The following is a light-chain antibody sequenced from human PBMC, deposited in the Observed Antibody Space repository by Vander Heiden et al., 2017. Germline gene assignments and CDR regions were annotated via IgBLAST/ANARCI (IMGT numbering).Light chain of an antibody. CDR1: QTIGTY. V-gene: IGKV3-11*01. Sequence: LTQSPATLSLSPRERATLSCRASQTIGTYLVWYQQKPGQDPRLLIADASNRATGIPTRFSGSGSGTDFTLTINSLETEDFAVYYCQQRSHWLTFGGGTKVEIK. CDR3: QQRSHWLT. J-gene: IGKJ4*01. CDR2: DAS.